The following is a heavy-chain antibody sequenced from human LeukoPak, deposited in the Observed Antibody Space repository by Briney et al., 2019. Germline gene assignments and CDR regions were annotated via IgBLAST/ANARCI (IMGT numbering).Heavy chain of an antibody. CDR3: ARFRLSGGLIRGVTAYYFDY. Sequence: SVKVSCKASGGTFSSYAISWVRQAPGQGLEWMGRIIPILGIANYAQKFQGRVTITADKSTSTAYMELSSLRSEDTAVYYCARFRLSGGLIRGVTAYYFDYWGQGTLVTVSS. D-gene: IGHD3-10*01. V-gene: IGHV1-69*04. J-gene: IGHJ4*02. CDR2: IIPILGIA. CDR1: GGTFSSYA.